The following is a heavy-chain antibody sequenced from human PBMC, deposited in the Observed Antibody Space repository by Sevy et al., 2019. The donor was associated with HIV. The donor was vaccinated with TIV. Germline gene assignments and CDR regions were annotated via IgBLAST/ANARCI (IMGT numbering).Heavy chain of an antibody. D-gene: IGHD1-7*01. Sequence: GGSLRRSCAASGFTFSKYWMGWVRQAPGKGLEWVANIKQDAGQKYYVDSVKGRFTISRDNAKNSLYLQMNSLRAEVTAVYFCARDDGNYYFHYWGQGTLVTVSS. CDR2: IKQDAGQK. V-gene: IGHV3-7*01. J-gene: IGHJ4*02. CDR1: GFTFSKYW. CDR3: ARDDGNYYFHY.